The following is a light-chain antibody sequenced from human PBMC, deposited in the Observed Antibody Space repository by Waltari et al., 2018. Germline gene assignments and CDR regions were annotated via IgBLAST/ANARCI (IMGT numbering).Light chain of an antibody. V-gene: IGKV3-15*01. J-gene: IGKJ3*01. Sequence: EIVMTQSPATLSVSPGEGATLSCRASQSVSSRSAGYQQKPGQAPRLLIHGAYTRATGIPASFSCSGSGTEFTLTISSLQSEDFAVYYCQQYKEWPLTFGPGTKVEIK. CDR3: QQYKEWPLT. CDR1: QSVSSR. CDR2: GAY.